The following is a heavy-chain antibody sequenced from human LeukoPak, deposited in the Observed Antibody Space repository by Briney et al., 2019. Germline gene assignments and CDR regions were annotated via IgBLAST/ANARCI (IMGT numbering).Heavy chain of an antibody. CDR1: GGSISSYY. V-gene: IGHV4-59*01. CDR3: ARLIYYYDSSGYYYGNAFDI. J-gene: IGHJ3*02. D-gene: IGHD3-22*01. CDR2: TYYSGST. Sequence: SETLSLTCTVSGGSISSYYWSWIRQPPGKGLEWIGYTYYSGSTNYNPSLKSRVTISVDTSKNQFSLKLSSVTAADTAVYYCARLIYYYDSSGYYYGNAFDIWGQGTMVTVSS.